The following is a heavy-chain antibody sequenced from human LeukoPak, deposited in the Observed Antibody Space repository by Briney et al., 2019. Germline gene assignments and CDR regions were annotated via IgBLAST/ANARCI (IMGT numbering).Heavy chain of an antibody. Sequence: ASVKVSCKAPGYTFTNYYMHWVRQAPRQGLEWMGIINPNGGSTSYAQKFQGRVTMTRDTSTSTVYMDLSSLRSEDTAVYYCARAPRPPWDDSSGLDYWGQGTLVTVSS. V-gene: IGHV1-46*01. CDR2: INPNGGST. D-gene: IGHD3-22*01. CDR1: GYTFTNYY. J-gene: IGHJ4*02. CDR3: ARAPRPPWDDSSGLDY.